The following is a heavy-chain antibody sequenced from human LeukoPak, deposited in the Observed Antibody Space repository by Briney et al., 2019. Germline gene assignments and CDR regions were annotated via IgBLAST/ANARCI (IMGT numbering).Heavy chain of an antibody. CDR1: GGTINNFA. Sequence: SVKVSCKVAGGTINNFAISWVRQAPGQGLEWMGGLSPVLATYAQKFQGRVMITADESTDTVYMELGSLTSEDTATYFCARDREISARPGGWFDPWGQGTLVTVSS. J-gene: IGHJ5*02. CDR3: ARDREISARPGGWFDP. D-gene: IGHD6-6*01. V-gene: IGHV1-69*13. CDR2: LSPVLA.